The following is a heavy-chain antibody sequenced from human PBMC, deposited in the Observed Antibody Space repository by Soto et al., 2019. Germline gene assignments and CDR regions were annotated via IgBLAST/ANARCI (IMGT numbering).Heavy chain of an antibody. CDR2: LYSTGNT. V-gene: IGHV4-4*07. CDR1: GASVTSYY. J-gene: IGHJ6*02. CDR3: ARDGVGPHGMDV. D-gene: IGHD2-8*01. Sequence: PSESLSLTCTVSGASVTSYYWSWIRQPAGKGLDWIWSLYSTGNTDYKPSRKSRVTLSLDKSQNQVSLKLSSVTAADSCTYYCARDGVGPHGMDVWGQGTTVTVSS.